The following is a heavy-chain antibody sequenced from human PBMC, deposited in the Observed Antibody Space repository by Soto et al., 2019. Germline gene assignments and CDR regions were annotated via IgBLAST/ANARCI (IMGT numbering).Heavy chain of an antibody. J-gene: IGHJ4*02. CDR1: GGTFSSYT. CDR3: GGGGGSWDY. Sequence: QVQLVQSGAEVKKPGSSVKVSCKASGGTFSSYTISWVRQGPGQGLEWMGRIIPILGIANYAQKFQGRVTITADKPTRPAYRERGSLRPGDTAVYYGGGGGGSWDYWGQGTLVTVSS. D-gene: IGHD1-26*01. V-gene: IGHV1-69*02. CDR2: IIPILGIA.